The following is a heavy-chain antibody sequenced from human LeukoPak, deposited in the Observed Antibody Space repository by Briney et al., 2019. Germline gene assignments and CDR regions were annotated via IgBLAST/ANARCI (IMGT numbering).Heavy chain of an antibody. D-gene: IGHD3/OR15-3a*01. CDR1: GFTFSSYA. V-gene: IGHV3-30*04. J-gene: IGHJ4*02. CDR3: ARDSGFSGTQRGEY. CDR2: ISYDGSNK. Sequence: GGSLRLSCAASGFTFSSYAIHWVRQAPGKGLEWVAVISYDGSNKYYADSVKGRFTISRDNSKNTLYLQMNSLRVEDTAVYYCARDSGFSGTQRGEYWGQGTLVTVSS.